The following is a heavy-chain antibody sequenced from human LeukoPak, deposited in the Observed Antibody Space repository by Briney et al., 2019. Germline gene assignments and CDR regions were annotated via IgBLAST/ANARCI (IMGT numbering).Heavy chain of an antibody. CDR1: GGSISDYY. J-gene: IGHJ6*03. CDR3: ARGRWIAVAGWDYYYYMDV. Sequence: SETLSLTCTVSGGSISDYYWSWIRQPAGKGLEWIGRISSSGSTNYNPSLKSRVTISVDTSKNQFSLKLSSVTAADTAVYYCARGRWIAVAGWDYYYYMDVWGKGTTVTVSS. CDR2: ISSSGST. V-gene: IGHV4-4*07. D-gene: IGHD6-19*01.